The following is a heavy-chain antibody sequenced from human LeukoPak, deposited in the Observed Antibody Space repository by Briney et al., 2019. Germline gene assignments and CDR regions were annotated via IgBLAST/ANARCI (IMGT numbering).Heavy chain of an antibody. CDR2: IYSGGTT. V-gene: IGHV3-66*01. Sequence: PGGSLRLSCAASGFTFSSYAMSWVRQAPGKGLEWVSIIYSGGTTYHADSVKGRFTISRDNSKNTLYLQMNSLRAEDTAVYYCARRYPYSSAWHPSAFDVWGQGTMVTVSS. J-gene: IGHJ3*01. D-gene: IGHD6-19*01. CDR3: ARRYPYSSAWHPSAFDV. CDR1: GFTFSSYA.